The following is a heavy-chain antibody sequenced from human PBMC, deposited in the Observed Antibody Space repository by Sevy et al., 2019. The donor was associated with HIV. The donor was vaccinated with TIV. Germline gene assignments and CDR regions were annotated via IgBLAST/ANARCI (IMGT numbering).Heavy chain of an antibody. V-gene: IGHV4-61*01. CDR1: GGSVSSNSYY. CDR2: IHYSGST. CDR3: XXXXXXXXXXXYYFDP. D-gene: IGHD3-10*01. Sequence: SETLSLTCTVSGGSVSSNSYYWTWIRQPPGKGLEWIGYIHYSGSTNYNPSLKGRVTISVDTSENQFSLKLSSVTAAXXXXXXXXXXXXXXXXXXYYFDPWGQGTLVTVSS. J-gene: IGHJ5*02.